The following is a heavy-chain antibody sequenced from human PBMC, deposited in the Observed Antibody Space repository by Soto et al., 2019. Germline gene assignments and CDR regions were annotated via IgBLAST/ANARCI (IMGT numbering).Heavy chain of an antibody. V-gene: IGHV3-23*01. D-gene: IGHD2-21*02. CDR1: GFAFSSYA. J-gene: IGHJ4*02. CDR2: IGTSYGST. Sequence: PGGSLRLSCAASGFAFSSYAMSWVRQAPGKGLEWVSAIGTSYGSTYYAASVKGRFTISRDNSKNTLFLQMDSPRAEDTAMYFCARAASSSAGDCYHFAYWGQGALVTVSS. CDR3: ARAASSSAGDCYHFAY.